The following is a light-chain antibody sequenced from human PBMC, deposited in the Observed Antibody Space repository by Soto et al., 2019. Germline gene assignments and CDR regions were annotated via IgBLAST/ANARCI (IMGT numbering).Light chain of an antibody. CDR2: WAF. CDR1: QSVLYSSNNKKY. V-gene: IGKV4-1*01. CDR3: QQYYSTPLT. J-gene: IGKJ4*01. Sequence: DIVMTQSPDSLAVSLGGRAAINCKSSQSVLYSSNNKKYLAWYQQKPGQPPRLLIYWAFTRESGVPDRFSGSGSGTDFTLTISSLQAEDVAVYYCQQYYSTPLTFGGGTKVEI.